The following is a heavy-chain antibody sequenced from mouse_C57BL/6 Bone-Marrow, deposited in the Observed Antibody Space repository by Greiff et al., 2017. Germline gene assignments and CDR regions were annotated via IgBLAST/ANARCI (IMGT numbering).Heavy chain of an antibody. J-gene: IGHJ4*01. CDR1: GFTFSSYA. D-gene: IGHD3-1*01. V-gene: IGHV5-4*03. CDR3: DSYYAMDY. CDR2: ISDGGSYT. Sequence: EVKLVESGGGLVKPGGSLKLSCATSGFTFSSYAMSWVRQTPEKRLEWVATISDGGSYTYYPDNVKGRFTISRDNAKNNLYLQMSHLKSEDTAMYYCDSYYAMDYWGQGTSVTVSS.